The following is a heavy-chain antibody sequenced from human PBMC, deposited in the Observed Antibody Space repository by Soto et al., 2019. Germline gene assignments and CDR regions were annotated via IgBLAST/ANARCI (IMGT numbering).Heavy chain of an antibody. CDR2: ISAYNGNR. Sequence: ASVKVSCKASGYTFTSYGISWVRQAPGQGLEWMGWISAYNGNRNYAQKLQGRVTMTTDPSTSTAYMELRSLRSDDTAVYYCARDEDAAMPHFFDYWGQGTPVTVSS. D-gene: IGHD5-18*01. CDR1: GYTFTSYG. J-gene: IGHJ4*02. CDR3: ARDEDAAMPHFFDY. V-gene: IGHV1-18*04.